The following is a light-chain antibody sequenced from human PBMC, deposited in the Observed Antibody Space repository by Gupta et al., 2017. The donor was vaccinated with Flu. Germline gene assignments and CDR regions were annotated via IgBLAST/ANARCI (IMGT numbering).Light chain of an antibody. Sequence: PSTLSASVGDRVTISCRASQSISGWMAWYQVKPGKAPKLLIYKASSGNSGVPSRFSGSGSGAEYTLTIANLQPDDFATYYCKQDSSSPLTFGQGTRLE. CDR3: KQDSSSPLT. J-gene: IGKJ5*01. CDR2: KAS. V-gene: IGKV1-5*03. CDR1: QSISGW.